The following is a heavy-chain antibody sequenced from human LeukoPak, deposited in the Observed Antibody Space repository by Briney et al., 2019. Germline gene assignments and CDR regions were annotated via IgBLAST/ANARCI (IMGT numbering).Heavy chain of an antibody. D-gene: IGHD6-19*01. Sequence: GGSLRLSCAASGFTYSSFWVLWVRQAPGKGLVWVSRINSVGSSTSYADSVKGRFTISRDNAKNTLYLQMNSLRAEDTAVYYCARKKTSGWAAFDFWGQGTLVTVSS. V-gene: IGHV3-74*01. CDR3: ARKKTSGWAAFDF. CDR2: INSVGSST. J-gene: IGHJ5*01. CDR1: GFTYSSFW.